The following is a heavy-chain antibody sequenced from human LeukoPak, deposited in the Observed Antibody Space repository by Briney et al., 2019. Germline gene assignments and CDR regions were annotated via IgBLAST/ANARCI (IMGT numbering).Heavy chain of an antibody. J-gene: IGHJ4*02. Sequence: SETLSLTCTVSGGSISSYYWSWIRQPAGKGLEWIGRIYTSGSTKYNPSLKSQVTISVDTSKNQFSLKLSSVTAADTAVYYCAVQTRYYFWSGYAYCGQGTLLTVSS. CDR2: IYTSGST. D-gene: IGHD3-3*01. CDR1: GGSISSYY. CDR3: AVQTRYYFWSGYAY. V-gene: IGHV4-4*07.